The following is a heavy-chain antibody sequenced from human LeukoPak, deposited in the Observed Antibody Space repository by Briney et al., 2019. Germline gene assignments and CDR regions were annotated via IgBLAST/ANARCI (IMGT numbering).Heavy chain of an antibody. Sequence: GRSLRLSCAASAFTFSSYAMSWVRQAPGKGLEWVSGISGSGRSTYYADSVKGRFTISRDNSKNTLFLQMNSLRAEDTARYYCAKGGGHSYGSGDAFDMWGQGTMVTVSS. V-gene: IGHV3-23*01. J-gene: IGHJ3*02. CDR2: ISGSGRST. D-gene: IGHD5-18*01. CDR3: AKGGGHSYGSGDAFDM. CDR1: AFTFSSYA.